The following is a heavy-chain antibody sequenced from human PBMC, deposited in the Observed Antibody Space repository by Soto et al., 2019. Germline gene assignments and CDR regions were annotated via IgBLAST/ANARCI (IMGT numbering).Heavy chain of an antibody. CDR3: XXXXXXGXYXXXXDY. CDR1: GFRFGDYA. J-gene: IGHJ4*02. Sequence: EVHLVESGGGLVQPGRSLRLSCVASGFRFGDYAMHWVRQAPGKGLEWVSGVSANSDYIAYADSVKGRFTISRDNAKDFLYLQMNSLGTEDTAXXXXXXXXXXGXYXXXXDYWXQGTLV. D-gene: IGHD4-17*01. CDR2: VSANSDYI. V-gene: IGHV3-9*01.